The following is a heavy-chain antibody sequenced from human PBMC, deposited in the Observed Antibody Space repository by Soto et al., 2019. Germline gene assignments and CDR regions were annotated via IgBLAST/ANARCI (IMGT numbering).Heavy chain of an antibody. V-gene: IGHV3-7*01. Sequence: GGSLRLSCAASGFTFSNHWLTWIRQAPGKGLEWVANINLCGSEKYYVESMKGRFTISRDNAKNSLFLQMNSLRAEDTAVYYCARGHYGMDVWGQGTTVTVSS. CDR3: ARGHYGMDV. CDR2: INLCGSEK. J-gene: IGHJ6*02. CDR1: GFTFSNHW.